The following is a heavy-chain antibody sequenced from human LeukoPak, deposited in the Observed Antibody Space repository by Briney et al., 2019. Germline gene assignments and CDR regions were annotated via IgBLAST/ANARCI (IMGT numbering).Heavy chain of an antibody. J-gene: IGHJ4*02. V-gene: IGHV3-30*18. CDR2: ISYDGSNK. CDR3: AKAISSSWYRGIDY. CDR1: GFTFSSYG. D-gene: IGHD6-13*01. Sequence: GRSLRLSCAASGFTFSSYGMHWVRQAPGKGLEWVAVISYDGSNKYYADSVKGRFTISRDNSKNTLYLQMNSLRTEDTAVYYCAKAISSSWYRGIDYWGQGTLVTVSS.